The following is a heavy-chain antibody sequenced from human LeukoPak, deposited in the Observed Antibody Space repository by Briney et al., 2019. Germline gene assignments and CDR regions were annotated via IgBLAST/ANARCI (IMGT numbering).Heavy chain of an antibody. CDR2: MNPNSGNT. Sequence: LEXXGWMNPNSGNTGYAQKFQGRVTMTRNTSISTAYMELSSLRSEDTAVYYCARGLGEYQLPEDYWGQGTLVTVSS. CDR3: ARGLGEYQLPEDY. D-gene: IGHD2-2*01. J-gene: IGHJ4*02. V-gene: IGHV1-8*01.